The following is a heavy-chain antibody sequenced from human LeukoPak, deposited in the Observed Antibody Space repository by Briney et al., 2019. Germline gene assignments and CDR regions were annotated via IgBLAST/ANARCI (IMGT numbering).Heavy chain of an antibody. Sequence: PSETLSLTCAVSGYSISSGYYWGWIRQPPGEGLEWIRSIYHSGSTYYNPSLKSRVTISVDTSKNQFSLKLSSVTAADTAVYYCARHRRIVVVPSAGALWFDPWGQGTLVTVSS. V-gene: IGHV4-38-2*01. CDR3: ARHRRIVVVPSAGALWFDP. CDR2: IYHSGST. J-gene: IGHJ5*02. CDR1: GYSISSGYY. D-gene: IGHD2-2*01.